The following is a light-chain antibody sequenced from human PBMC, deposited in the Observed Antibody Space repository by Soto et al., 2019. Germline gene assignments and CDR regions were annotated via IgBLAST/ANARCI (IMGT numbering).Light chain of an antibody. CDR1: QSISSW. V-gene: IGKV1-5*03. J-gene: IGKJ4*01. CDR2: KAS. CDR3: QQYNSYSGLT. Sequence: DIQMTQSPSTLSASVGDRVTITCRASQSISSWLAWYQQKPGKAPKLLFYKASSLESGVPSRFSGSGSGTEFTLTISSLQPDDFATYYCQQYNSYSGLTFGGGTKVEIK.